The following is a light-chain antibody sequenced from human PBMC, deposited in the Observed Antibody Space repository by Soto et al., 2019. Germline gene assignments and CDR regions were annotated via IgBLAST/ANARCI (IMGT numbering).Light chain of an antibody. CDR3: QQYNNWPPWT. V-gene: IGKV3-15*01. CDR1: QSVSSN. Sequence: EIVMSQSPATLSVSPGESATLXXRSSQSVSSNLAWYQQKPGQAPRLXXYGASTRATGIPARFSGSGSGTEFTLTISSLQHEDVAVYYCQQYNNWPPWTFGQGTKVDIK. CDR2: GAS. J-gene: IGKJ1*01.